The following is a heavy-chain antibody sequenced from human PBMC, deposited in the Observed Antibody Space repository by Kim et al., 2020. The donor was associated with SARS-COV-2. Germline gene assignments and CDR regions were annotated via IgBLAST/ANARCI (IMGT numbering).Heavy chain of an antibody. D-gene: IGHD3-10*01. CDR3: ARAPGDYYGSGSFNNWFDP. Sequence: SETLSLTCTVSGGSISSGGYYWSWIRQHPGKGLEWIGYIYYSGSTYYNPSLKSRVTISVDTSKNQFSLKLSSVTAADTAVYYCARAPGDYYGSGSFNNWFDPWGQGTLVTVSS. J-gene: IGHJ5*02. V-gene: IGHV4-31*03. CDR2: IYYSGST. CDR1: GGSISSGGYY.